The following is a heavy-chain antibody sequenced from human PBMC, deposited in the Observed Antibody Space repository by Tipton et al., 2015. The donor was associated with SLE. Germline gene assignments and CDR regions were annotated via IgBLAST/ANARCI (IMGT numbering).Heavy chain of an antibody. J-gene: IGHJ6*03. V-gene: IGHV4-31*03. CDR3: VRGRGWRQFRRYSYYMDV. D-gene: IGHD5-24*01. CDR2: IYNTVNT. CDR1: GGSVSSGGYY. Sequence: TLSLTCTVSGGSVSSGGYYWSWIRQHPGKGLEWIGYIYNTVNTYYNPSLTSRVTISDDTSKNQFSLNLYSVSVADTAVYYCVRGRGWRQFRRYSYYMDVWGKGTTVTVSS.